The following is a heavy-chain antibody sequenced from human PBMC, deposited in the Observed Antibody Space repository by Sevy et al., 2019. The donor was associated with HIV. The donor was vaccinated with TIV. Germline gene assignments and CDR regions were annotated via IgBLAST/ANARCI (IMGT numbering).Heavy chain of an antibody. V-gene: IGHV3-23*01. CDR2: ISAGGTTT. J-gene: IGHJ6*02. CDR3: AKRYCSTITCYDDDFWNPYYFYGLDV. D-gene: IGHD2-2*01. Sequence: GGSLRLSCAASGFIFSNYPMSWVRHSPGKGLEWVSDISAGGTTTYYADSVEGRFTISRDNSKNTVSLQMNSLGAEDTAIYYCAKRYCSTITCYDDDFWNPYYFYGLDVWCQGISVTVSS. CDR1: GFIFSNYP.